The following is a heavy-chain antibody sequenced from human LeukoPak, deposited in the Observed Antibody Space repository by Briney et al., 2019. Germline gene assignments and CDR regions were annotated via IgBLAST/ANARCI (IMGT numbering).Heavy chain of an antibody. D-gene: IGHD2/OR15-2a*01. CDR1: GFTFSNYA. CDR2: ISGSGVST. Sequence: AGGSLRLSCAASGFTFSNYAMSWVRQAPGKGLEWVSGISGSGVSTYYADSVKGRFTISRDNSKNTLYLQMNSLRAEDTAIYYCAREGPRGNSQFDYWGQGTLVTVSS. J-gene: IGHJ4*02. CDR3: AREGPRGNSQFDY. V-gene: IGHV3-23*01.